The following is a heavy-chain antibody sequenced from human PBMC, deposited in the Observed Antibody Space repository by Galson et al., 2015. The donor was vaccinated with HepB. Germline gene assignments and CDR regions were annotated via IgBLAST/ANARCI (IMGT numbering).Heavy chain of an antibody. CDR3: ARDLPQPLSSSYYDFWSGPLSAFDI. CDR2: INAGNGNT. Sequence: QSGAEVKKPGASVKVSCKASGYTFTSYAMHWVRQAPGQRLEWMGWINAGNGNTKYSQKFQGRVTITRDTSASTAYMELSSLRSEDTAVYYCARDLPQPLSSSYYDFWSGPLSAFDIWGQGTMVTVSS. CDR1: GYTFTSYA. J-gene: IGHJ3*02. D-gene: IGHD3-3*01. V-gene: IGHV1-3*01.